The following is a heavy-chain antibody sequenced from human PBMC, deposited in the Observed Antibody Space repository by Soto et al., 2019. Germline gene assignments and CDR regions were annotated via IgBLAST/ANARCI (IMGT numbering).Heavy chain of an antibody. CDR2: ISSSGRST. V-gene: IGHV3-23*01. CDR3: GKDVYCRGSSCFSAIGF. D-gene: IGHD6-13*01. CDR1: GFSFSTFA. J-gene: IGHJ4*02. Sequence: EVQLLQSGGGLVQPGESLKLSCAASGFSFSTFAMTWVRQAPGKGLEWVSGISSSGRSTYYADSVKGRFTISRDNSKNTLFLEMDSLRDEDTAVYYCGKDVYCRGSSCFSAIGFWGQGILVTVSS.